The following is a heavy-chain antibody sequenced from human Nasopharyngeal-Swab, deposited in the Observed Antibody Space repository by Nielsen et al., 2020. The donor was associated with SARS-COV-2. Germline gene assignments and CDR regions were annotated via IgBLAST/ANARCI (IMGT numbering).Heavy chain of an antibody. J-gene: IGHJ6*02. Sequence: GGSLRLSCAASGFTFSSYAMSWVRQAPGKGLEWVSAISGSGGSTYYADSVKGRFTISRDNSKNTLYLQMNSLRAEDTAVYYCAKDDRQSQWLVDYYYGMDVWGQGTTVTVSS. CDR2: ISGSGGST. CDR1: GFTFSSYA. CDR3: AKDDRQSQWLVDYYYGMDV. V-gene: IGHV3-23*01. D-gene: IGHD6-19*01.